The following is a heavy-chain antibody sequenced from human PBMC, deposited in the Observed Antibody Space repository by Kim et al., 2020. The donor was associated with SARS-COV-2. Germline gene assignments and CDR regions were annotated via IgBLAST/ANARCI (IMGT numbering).Heavy chain of an antibody. Sequence: GGSLRLSCAASGFTFSSYAMHWVRQAPGKGLEWVAVISYDGSNKYYADSVKGRFTISRDNSKNTLYLQMNSLRAEDTAVYYCARDWDYFDYWGQGTLVTVSS. D-gene: IGHD3-16*01. CDR3: ARDWDYFDY. CDR2: ISYDGSNK. V-gene: IGHV3-30-3*01. J-gene: IGHJ4*02. CDR1: GFTFSSYA.